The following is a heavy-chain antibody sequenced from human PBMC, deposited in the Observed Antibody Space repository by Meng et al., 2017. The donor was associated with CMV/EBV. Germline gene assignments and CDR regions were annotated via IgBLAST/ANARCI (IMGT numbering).Heavy chain of an antibody. D-gene: IGHD4-17*01. J-gene: IGHJ5*02. V-gene: IGHV1-69*04. CDR3: ARDRLRQGFDP. Sequence: SCKASGYTFTSYDINWVRQAPGQGLEWMGRIIPILGIANYAQKFQGRVTITADKSTSTAYMELSSLRSEDTAVYYCARDRLRQGFDPWGQGTLVTVSS. CDR1: GYTFTSYD. CDR2: IIPILGIA.